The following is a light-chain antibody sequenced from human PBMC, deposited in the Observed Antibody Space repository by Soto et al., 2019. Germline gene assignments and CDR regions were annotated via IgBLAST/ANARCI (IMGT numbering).Light chain of an antibody. Sequence: QSVLTQPPSAYGTPGQRVTISCSGSSSNIGNNYVYWYQMVPGTAPKLLIYRNNQRPSGVPDRFSGSRSGTSASLAISGLRSEDEADYYCAAWDDSLSGRGVFGGGTKLTVL. CDR3: AAWDDSLSGRGV. J-gene: IGLJ3*02. CDR1: SSNIGNNY. V-gene: IGLV1-47*01. CDR2: RNN.